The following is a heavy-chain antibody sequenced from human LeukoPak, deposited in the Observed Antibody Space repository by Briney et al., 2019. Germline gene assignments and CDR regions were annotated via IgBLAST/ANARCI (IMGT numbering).Heavy chain of an antibody. D-gene: IGHD5-24*01. V-gene: IGHV5-51*01. CDR3: ARAIRPYYGMDV. CDR2: IFPGDSDT. Sequence: GESLKISCKGSGYRFTSYWTGWVRQMPGKGLEWMGIIFPGDSDTRYSPSFQGQVTISADMSITTAYLQYSSLKASDTAMYYCARAIRPYYGMDVWGQGTTVTVSS. CDR1: GYRFTSYW. J-gene: IGHJ6*02.